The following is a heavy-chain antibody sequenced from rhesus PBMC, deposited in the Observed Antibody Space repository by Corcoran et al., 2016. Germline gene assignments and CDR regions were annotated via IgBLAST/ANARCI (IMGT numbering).Heavy chain of an antibody. CDR3: AKQRLALDY. Sequence: EVQLVESGGGLVQPGGSLRLSCAASGFTFSSYGMSWVRQAPGKGLEWVSYISNGGGSTYYADSVKGRFTISRDNSKNTLSLQMNSLRAEYTAVYYCAKQRLALDYWGQGVLVTVSS. CDR2: ISNGGGST. V-gene: IGHV3S5*01. D-gene: IGHD6-31*01. J-gene: IGHJ4*01. CDR1: GFTFSSYG.